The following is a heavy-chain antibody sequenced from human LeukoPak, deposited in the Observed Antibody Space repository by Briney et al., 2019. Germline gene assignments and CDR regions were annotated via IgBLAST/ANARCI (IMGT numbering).Heavy chain of an antibody. CDR2: ISSSGSTI. CDR3: VKGARVLWFGELDMDV. J-gene: IGHJ6*03. D-gene: IGHD3-10*01. V-gene: IGHV3-11*01. CDR1: GFTFSDYY. Sequence: GGSLRLSCAASGFTFSDYYMSWIRQAPGKGLEWVSYISSSGSTIYYADSVKGRFTISRDNAKNSLYLQMNSLRAEDTALYYCVKGARVLWFGELDMDVWGKGTTVTVSS.